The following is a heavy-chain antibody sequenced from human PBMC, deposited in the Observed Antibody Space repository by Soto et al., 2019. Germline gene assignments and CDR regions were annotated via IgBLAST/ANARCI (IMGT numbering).Heavy chain of an antibody. J-gene: IGHJ6*04. D-gene: IGHD2-15*01. Sequence: EVQLVESGGDLVQPGGSLRLSCAASGFSVNSKYMSWVRQAPGKGLEWVSFIQSGGSTYYAGFVKGRFTISSDFSENTLFLELSLLRVEARAVYYCTRGDVHCNGVRCYGVPMDVWGKGTTVTVSA. CDR2: IQSGGST. V-gene: IGHV3-66*01. CDR1: GFSVNSKY. CDR3: TRGDVHCNGVRCYGVPMDV.